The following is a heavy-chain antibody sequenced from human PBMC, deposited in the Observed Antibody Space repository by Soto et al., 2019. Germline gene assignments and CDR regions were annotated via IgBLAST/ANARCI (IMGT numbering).Heavy chain of an antibody. CDR3: ARHGNLYYYYGMDV. J-gene: IGHJ6*02. D-gene: IGHD4-4*01. CDR1: GGSISSSSYY. V-gene: IGHV4-39*01. CDR2: IYYSGST. Sequence: SETLSLTCTVSGGSISSSSYYWGWIRQPPGKGLEWIGSIYYSGSTYYNPSLKSRVTISVDTSKNQFSLKLSSVTAADTAVYYCARHGNLYYYYGMDVWGQGTTVTVSS.